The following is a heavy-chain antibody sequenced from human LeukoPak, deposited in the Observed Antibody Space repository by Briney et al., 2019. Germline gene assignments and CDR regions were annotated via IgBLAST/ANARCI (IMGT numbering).Heavy chain of an antibody. J-gene: IGHJ6*02. CDR1: GFTFSHYY. CDR3: ARDTTGFPIYYYYYYGMDV. V-gene: IGHV3-7*01. CDR2: IKQDGSEK. D-gene: IGHD3-9*01. Sequence: PGGSLRLSCAASGFTFSHYYMSWVRQAPGKGLEWVANIKQDGSEKYYVDSVKGRFTISRDNAKNSLYLQMNSLRAEDTAVYYCARDTTGFPIYYYYYYGMDVWGQGTTVTVSS.